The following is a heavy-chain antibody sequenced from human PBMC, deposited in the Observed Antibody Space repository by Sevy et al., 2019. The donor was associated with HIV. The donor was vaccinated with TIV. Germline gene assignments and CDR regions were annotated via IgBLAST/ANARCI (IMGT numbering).Heavy chain of an antibody. CDR1: GFTFSSYE. Sequence: GGSLRLSCAASGFTFSSYEMNWVRQAPGKGLEWVSYISSSGSTIYYADSVKGRFTISRDNAKNSLYLQMNSLRAEDTAVYYCARGGYCSSTSCYGFRITIFGGDLTTPNYFDYWGQGTLVTVSS. CDR3: ARGGYCSSTSCYGFRITIFGGDLTTPNYFDY. V-gene: IGHV3-48*03. D-gene: IGHD2-2*01. J-gene: IGHJ4*02. CDR2: ISSSGSTI.